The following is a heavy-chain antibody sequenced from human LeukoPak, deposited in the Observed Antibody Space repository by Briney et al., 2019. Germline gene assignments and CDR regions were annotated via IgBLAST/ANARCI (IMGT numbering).Heavy chain of an antibody. D-gene: IGHD3-22*01. J-gene: IGHJ5*02. CDR3: ARALDYYDSSGYYYNWFDP. V-gene: IGHV3-53*01. Sequence: GGSLRLSCAASGFTVSSNYMSWVRQAPGKGLEWVSVIYSVGSTYYADSVNGRFTISRDKSKNTLYLQMNSLRAEDTAVYYCARALDYYDSSGYYYNWFDPWGQGTLVTVSS. CDR2: IYSVGST. CDR1: GFTVSSNY.